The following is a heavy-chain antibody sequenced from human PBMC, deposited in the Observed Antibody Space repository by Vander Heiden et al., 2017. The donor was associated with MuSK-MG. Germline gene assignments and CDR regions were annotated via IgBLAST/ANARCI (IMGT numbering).Heavy chain of an antibody. V-gene: IGHV1-8*01. CDR3: AKVRCWAWETDAFDI. CDR1: GYTFTSYD. CDR2: MNPNSGNT. Sequence: QVQLVQSGAEVKKPGASVKVSCKASGYTFTSYDINWVRQATGQGLEWMGWMNPNSGNTGYAQKVQGRVTMTRNTSMSTVYMELSRLRSEDTAVYYCAKVRCWAWETDAFDIWGQGTMVTVSS. J-gene: IGHJ3*02. D-gene: IGHD3-3*01.